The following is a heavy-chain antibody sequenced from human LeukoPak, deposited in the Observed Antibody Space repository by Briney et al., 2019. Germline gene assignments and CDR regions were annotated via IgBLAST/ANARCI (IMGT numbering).Heavy chain of an antibody. V-gene: IGHV4-59*01. CDR3: ARGEVGASLDY. CDR2: IYYSGST. CDR1: GGSISSYY. J-gene: IGHJ4*02. D-gene: IGHD1-26*01. Sequence: SETLSLTCTVSGGSISSYYWSWIRQPPGKGLEWIGYIYYSGSTNYDPSLKSRVTISVDTSKNQFSLKLSSVTAADTAVYYCARGEVGASLDYWGQGTLVTVSS.